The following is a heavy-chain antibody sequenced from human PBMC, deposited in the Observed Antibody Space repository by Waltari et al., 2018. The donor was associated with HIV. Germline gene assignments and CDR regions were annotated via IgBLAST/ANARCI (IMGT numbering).Heavy chain of an antibody. Sequence: EVQLVESGGGFLHPGGSLRLSCAGLGFRFRSYWMPWVRQVPGKGLVWVSRINNDGSSTNYADSVKGRFSISRDNVKNTLSLQMNRLRADDTAVYYCARGRVDIVVEPVALEYSRLQFDYWGQGTLVTVSS. CDR2: INNDGSST. CDR1: GFRFRSYW. CDR3: ARGRVDIVVEPVALEYSRLQFDY. J-gene: IGHJ4*02. D-gene: IGHD2-2*01. V-gene: IGHV3-74*01.